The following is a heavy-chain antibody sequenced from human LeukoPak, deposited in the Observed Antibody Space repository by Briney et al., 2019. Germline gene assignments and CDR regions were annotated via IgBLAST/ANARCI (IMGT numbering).Heavy chain of an antibody. Sequence: TSETLSLTCTVSGGSISSSSYYWGWIRQPPGKGLEWIGSIYYSGSTYYNPSLKSRVTISVDTSKNQFSLKLISVTAADTAVYYCARPVADTYAPLDYWGQGTLVTVSS. CDR1: GGSISSSSYY. CDR3: ARPVADTYAPLDY. V-gene: IGHV4-39*01. CDR2: IYYSGST. J-gene: IGHJ4*02. D-gene: IGHD6-19*01.